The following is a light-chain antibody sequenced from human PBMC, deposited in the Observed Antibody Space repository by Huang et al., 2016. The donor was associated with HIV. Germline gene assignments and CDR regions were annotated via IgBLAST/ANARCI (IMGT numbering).Light chain of an antibody. CDR3: QQLDSYPVT. V-gene: IGKV1-9*01. CDR1: QGISHY. CDR2: AAS. J-gene: IGKJ4*01. Sequence: IQLTQSPSSLSASVGDRVTITFRASQGISHYLAWYQQQPGKAPKLLIYAASTLCTGVPSRFRGSGSETDFTLTISSMQPEDFATYYCQQLDSYPVTFGGGTKVDIK.